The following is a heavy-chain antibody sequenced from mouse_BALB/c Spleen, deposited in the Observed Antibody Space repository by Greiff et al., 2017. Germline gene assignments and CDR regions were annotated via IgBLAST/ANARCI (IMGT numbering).Heavy chain of an antibody. CDR2: ISSGGSYT. Sequence: EVKLVESGGGLVKPGGSLKLSCAASGFTFSSYTMSWVRQTPEKRLEWVATISSGGSYTYYPDSVKGRFTISRDNAKNTLYLQMSSLKSEDTAMYYCTSHYYGSSYGGFAYWGQGTLVTVSA. CDR3: TSHYYGSSYGGFAY. J-gene: IGHJ3*01. V-gene: IGHV5-6-4*01. D-gene: IGHD1-1*01. CDR1: GFTFSSYT.